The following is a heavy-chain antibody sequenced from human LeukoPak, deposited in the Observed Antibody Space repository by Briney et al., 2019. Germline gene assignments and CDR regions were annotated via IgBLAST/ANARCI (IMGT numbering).Heavy chain of an antibody. V-gene: IGHV4-61*02. J-gene: IGHJ4*02. CDR1: GGSLTIGSYY. Sequence: PSGTLSLSCAVSGGSLTIGSYYWGWIRQPAGRGLGWVGRIYTSGITNYIPSLTSRVPRSVDTSKNQSSLKLTSVTAADTAVYYCARDMYYYDSSLPGYWGQGTLVTVST. D-gene: IGHD3-22*01. CDR3: ARDMYYYDSSLPGY. CDR2: IYTSGIT.